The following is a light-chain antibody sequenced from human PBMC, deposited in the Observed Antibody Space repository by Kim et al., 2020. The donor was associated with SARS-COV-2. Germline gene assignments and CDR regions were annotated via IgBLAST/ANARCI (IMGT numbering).Light chain of an antibody. CDR2: WAS. Sequence: RAHINCKSSQNILDHSDNRNYLAWYQQKPGQPPKLLIYWASTRESGVPDRFSGSVSGTDFTLTITSLQAEDVAVYYCQQYYSAPLTFGGGTKVEIK. CDR3: QQYYSAPLT. V-gene: IGKV4-1*01. CDR1: QNILDHSDNRNY. J-gene: IGKJ4*01.